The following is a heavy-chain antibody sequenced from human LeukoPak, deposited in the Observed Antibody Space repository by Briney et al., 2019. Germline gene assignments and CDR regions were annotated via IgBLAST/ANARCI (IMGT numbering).Heavy chain of an antibody. J-gene: IGHJ3*02. CDR2: ITPYNGNT. V-gene: IGHV1-18*04. Sequence: ASVKVSCKASVYTFTGYYMHWVRQAPGQGPECMGWITPYNGNTNYAQKLQGRVTLTTDTSTSTAYMELRSLRSEDTAVYYCARGYCSSTSCSLSDAFDIWGQGTMVTVSS. D-gene: IGHD2-2*01. CDR3: ARGYCSSTSCSLSDAFDI. CDR1: VYTFTGYY.